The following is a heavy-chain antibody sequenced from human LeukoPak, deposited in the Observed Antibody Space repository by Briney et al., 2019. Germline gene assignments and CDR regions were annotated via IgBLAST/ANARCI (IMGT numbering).Heavy chain of an antibody. CDR3: ARRHAHPLDGDNSQFAFNI. D-gene: IGHD4-23*01. CDR2: IYYSGST. CDR1: GGSISSYY. J-gene: IGHJ3*02. Sequence: NPSETLSLTCTVSGGSISSYYWSWIRQTRGKGLEWIGYIYYSGSTNYNPSLKSRVNISVDTSKNQFSLKLSSVTAADTAVYYCARRHAHPLDGDNSQFAFNIWGQGTMVTVSS. V-gene: IGHV4-59*08.